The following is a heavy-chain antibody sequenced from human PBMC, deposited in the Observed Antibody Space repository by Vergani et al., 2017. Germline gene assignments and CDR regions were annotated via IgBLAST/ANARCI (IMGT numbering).Heavy chain of an antibody. CDR3: TTALAARPGYYYYDMDV. Sequence: EVQLVESGGGLVKPGGSLRLSCAASGFTFSNAWMSWVRQAPGKGLEWVGRIKSKTDGGTTDYAAPVKGRFTIARDDSKNTLYLQMNSLKTEDTAVYYCTTALAARPGYYYYDMDVWGKGTTVTVSS. CDR1: GFTFSNAW. CDR2: IKSKTDGGTT. V-gene: IGHV3-15*01. D-gene: IGHD6-6*01. J-gene: IGHJ6*03.